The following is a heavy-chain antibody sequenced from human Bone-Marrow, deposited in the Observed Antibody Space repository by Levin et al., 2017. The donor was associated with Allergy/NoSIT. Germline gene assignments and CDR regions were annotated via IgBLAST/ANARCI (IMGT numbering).Heavy chain of an antibody. CDR1: GVTRNNYT. D-gene: IGHD5-18*01. V-gene: IGHV3-21*04. CDR2: INSNSVYI. Sequence: GESLKISCAVSGVTRNNYTLTWVRQPPGKGLEWVSSINSNSVYIHYGDSVKGRFTISRDNSKKLLFLQMNSLRDEDTATYYCASRLTASGGLDVWGHGTTVTVSS. J-gene: IGHJ6*02. CDR3: ASRLTASGGLDV.